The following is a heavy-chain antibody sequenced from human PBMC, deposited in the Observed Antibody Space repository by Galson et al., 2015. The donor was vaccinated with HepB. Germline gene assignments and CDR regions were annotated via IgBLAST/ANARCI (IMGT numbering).Heavy chain of an antibody. CDR1: GYSFTSYW. V-gene: IGHV5-10-1*01. CDR2: IDPSDSYT. J-gene: IGHJ3*02. Sequence: QSGAEVKKPGESLRISCKGSGYSFTSYWISWVRQMLGKGLEWMGRIDPSDSYTNYSPSFQGHVTISADKSISTAYLQWSSLKASDTAMYYCARGGITMIGGEPGDAFDIWGQGTMVTVSS. CDR3: ARGGITMIGGEPGDAFDI. D-gene: IGHD3-22*01.